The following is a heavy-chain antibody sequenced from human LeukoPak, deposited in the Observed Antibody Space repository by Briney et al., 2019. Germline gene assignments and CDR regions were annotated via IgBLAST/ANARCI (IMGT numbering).Heavy chain of an antibody. V-gene: IGHV3-66*01. J-gene: IGHJ3*02. CDR2: IYSGGST. CDR1: GFIVSNMY. D-gene: IGHD3-10*01. Sequence: GGSLRLSCAASGFIVSNMYMSWVRQAPGKGLEWVSVIYSGGSTYYADSVKGRFTISRDNSKNTLYLQLNSLRAEDTAVYYCARDTHYYGSGSPAFDIWGQGTMATVSS. CDR3: ARDTHYYGSGSPAFDI.